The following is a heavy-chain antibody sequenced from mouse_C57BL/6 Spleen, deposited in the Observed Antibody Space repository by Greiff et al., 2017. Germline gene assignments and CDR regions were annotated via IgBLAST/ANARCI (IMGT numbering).Heavy chain of an antibody. CDR1: GYTFTSYW. V-gene: IGHV1-53*01. Sequence: QVQLQQPGTELVKPGASVKLSCKASGYTFTSYWMHWVKQRPGQGLEWIGNINPSNGGTTYNEKFNSKATLTVDKSSSTAYMQHSSLTSEDSAVYYCARFGITTVVAPYYAMDYWGQGTSVTVSS. CDR2: INPSNGGT. D-gene: IGHD1-1*01. J-gene: IGHJ4*01. CDR3: ARFGITTVVAPYYAMDY.